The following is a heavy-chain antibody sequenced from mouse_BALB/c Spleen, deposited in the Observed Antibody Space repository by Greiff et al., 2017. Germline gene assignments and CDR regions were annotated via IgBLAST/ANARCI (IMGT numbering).Heavy chain of an antibody. V-gene: IGHV1S29*02. CDR1: GYTFTDYN. CDR2: IYPYNGGT. J-gene: IGHJ1*01. Sequence: EVKLQESGPELVKPGASVKISCKASGYTFTDYNMHWVKQSHGKSLEWIGYIYPYNGGTGYNQKFKSKATLTVENSSSTAYMELRSLTSEDSAVYYCARYGYGGYWYFDVWGAGTTVTVSS. CDR3: ARYGYGGYWYFDV. D-gene: IGHD2-2*01.